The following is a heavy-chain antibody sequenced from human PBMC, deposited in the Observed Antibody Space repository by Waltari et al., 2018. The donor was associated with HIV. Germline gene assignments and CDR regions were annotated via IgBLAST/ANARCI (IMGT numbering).Heavy chain of an antibody. D-gene: IGHD3-3*01. CDR2: ISSSSTYI. CDR1: GFTFSSYN. V-gene: IGHV3-21*01. J-gene: IGHJ5*02. Sequence: EVQLVESGGGLVKPGGSLRLSCAASGFTFSSYNMNWVRQAPGKGLEWVSSISSSSTYIYYADSVKGRFTISRDNAKNSLYLQMNSLRAEDTAVYYCARVGITIFAVGENWFDPWGQGTLVTVSS. CDR3: ARVGITIFAVGENWFDP.